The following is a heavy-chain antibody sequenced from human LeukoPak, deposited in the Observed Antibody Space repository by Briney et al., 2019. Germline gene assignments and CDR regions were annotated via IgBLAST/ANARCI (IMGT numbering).Heavy chain of an antibody. D-gene: IGHD6-19*01. Sequence: GGSLRLSCAASGFTFSSCGMHWVRQAPGKGLEWVAVISYDGSNKYYADSVKGRFTISRDNSKNTLYLQMNSLRAEDTAVYYCGKDQIAVAGGQDYWGQGTLVTVSS. J-gene: IGHJ4*02. CDR2: ISYDGSNK. V-gene: IGHV3-30*18. CDR1: GFTFSSCG. CDR3: GKDQIAVAGGQDY.